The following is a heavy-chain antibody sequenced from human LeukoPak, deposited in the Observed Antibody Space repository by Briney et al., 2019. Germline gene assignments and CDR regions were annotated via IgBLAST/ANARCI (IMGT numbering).Heavy chain of an antibody. CDR1: GFTFSSYG. J-gene: IGHJ4*02. V-gene: IGHV3-30*03. CDR3: ARDRWSSSWYDY. D-gene: IGHD6-13*01. CDR2: ISYDGSNK. Sequence: GRSLRLSCAASGFTFSSYGMHWVRQAPGKGLEWVAVISYDGSNKYYADSVKGRFTISRDNSKNTLYLQMNSLRAEDTAVYYCARDRWSSSWYDYWGQGILVTVSS.